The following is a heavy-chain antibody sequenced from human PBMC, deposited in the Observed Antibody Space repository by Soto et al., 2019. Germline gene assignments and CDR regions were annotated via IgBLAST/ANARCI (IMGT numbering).Heavy chain of an antibody. V-gene: IGHV1-69*06. D-gene: IGHD5-18*01. CDR3: ARGHSGDTDMVDIPNWFDP. Sequence: ASVKVSCKASGGTFSSYAISWVRQAPGQGLEWMGGIIPIFGTANYAQKFQGRVTITADKSTSTAYMELSSLRSEDTAVYYCARGHSGDTDMVDIPNWFDPWGQGTLVTVSS. CDR2: IIPIFGTA. CDR1: GGTFSSYA. J-gene: IGHJ5*02.